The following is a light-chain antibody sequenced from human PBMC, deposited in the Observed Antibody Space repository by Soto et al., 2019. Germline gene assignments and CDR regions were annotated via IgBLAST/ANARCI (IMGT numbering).Light chain of an antibody. CDR1: SSDGGGYNY. J-gene: IGLJ1*01. V-gene: IGLV2-14*01. CDR2: EVS. CDR3: SSYTSSSPLV. Sequence: SVLTHPASVSGSPGQAITISCTGTSSDGGGYNYVSWYQQHPGKAPRLMIYEVSNLPSGVSNRFSGSKSGNTASLTISGLQAEDEADYYCSSYTSSSPLVFGTGTKVTV.